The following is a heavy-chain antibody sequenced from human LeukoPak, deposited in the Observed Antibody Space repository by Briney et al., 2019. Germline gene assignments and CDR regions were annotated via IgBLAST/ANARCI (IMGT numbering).Heavy chain of an antibody. V-gene: IGHV3-23*01. CDR3: AKGSMGPDY. J-gene: IGHJ4*02. CDR1: GFTFSSQG. Sequence: PGGSLRLSCAASGFTFSSQGMNWVRQAPGKGLEWVSFISGSGDTTYFADSVKGRFTISRDNSKNTLYLQMNSLRAEDTAVYYCAKGSMGPDYWGQGTLVTVSS. CDR2: ISGSGDTT. D-gene: IGHD2-2*01.